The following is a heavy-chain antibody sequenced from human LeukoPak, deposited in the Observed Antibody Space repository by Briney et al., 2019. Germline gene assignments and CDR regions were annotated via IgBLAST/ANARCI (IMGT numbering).Heavy chain of an antibody. CDR1: GYTFTDYY. CDR2: INPNSGGT. V-gene: IGHV1-2*06. D-gene: IGHD3-16*01. CDR3: ARSSYDYVWGTGYAFDI. Sequence: ASVKVSCKASGYTFTDYYMHCLRQAPGQGLEWMGRINPNSGGTNYAQTFQGRVTMTRDTSISTAYMELSRLRSDDTAVYYCARSSYDYVWGTGYAFDIWGQGTMVTVSS. J-gene: IGHJ3*02.